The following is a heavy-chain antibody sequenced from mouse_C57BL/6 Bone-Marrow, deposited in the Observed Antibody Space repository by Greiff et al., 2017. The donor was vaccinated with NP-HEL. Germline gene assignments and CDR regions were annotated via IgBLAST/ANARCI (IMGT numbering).Heavy chain of an antibody. Sequence: VQLQQSGAELARPGASVKLSCKASGYTFPSYGISWVKQRPGQGLEWIGEIYPRSGTTSYNEKFKGKATLTADKSSSTAYMELRSLSSEDSAGYFWARWGYHYAMDYWGQGTSVTVST. CDR3: ARWGYHYAMDY. V-gene: IGHV1-81*01. D-gene: IGHD2-14*01. J-gene: IGHJ4*01. CDR1: GYTFPSYG. CDR2: IYPRSGTT.